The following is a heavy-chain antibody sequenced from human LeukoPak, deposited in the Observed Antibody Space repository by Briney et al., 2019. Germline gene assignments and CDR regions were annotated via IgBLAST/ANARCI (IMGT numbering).Heavy chain of an antibody. Sequence: GGSLRLSCVASGFTFSDQYMSWLRQVPGKGLEWVSYISSSSTYANYADSVKGRCTISRDNAKNSVYLQMNSLRAEDTAVYYCVSGAGSYYPFDFWGQGTQVTVSS. CDR1: GFTFSDQY. J-gene: IGHJ4*02. V-gene: IGHV3-11*03. D-gene: IGHD3-10*01. CDR3: VSGAGSYYPFDF. CDR2: ISSSSTYA.